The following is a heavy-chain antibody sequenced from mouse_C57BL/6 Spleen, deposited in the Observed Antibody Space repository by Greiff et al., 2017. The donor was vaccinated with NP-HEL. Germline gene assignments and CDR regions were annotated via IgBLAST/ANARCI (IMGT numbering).Heavy chain of an antibody. Sequence: VQLQQSGAELVRPGASVKLSCTASGFNIKDYYMHWVKQRPEQGLEWIGRIDPEDGDTEYAPKFQGKATMTADTSSNTAYLQLSSLTSEDTAVYYCTTGRYDYAWFADWGQGTLVTVSA. D-gene: IGHD2-4*01. J-gene: IGHJ3*01. CDR2: IDPEDGDT. V-gene: IGHV14-1*01. CDR1: GFNIKDYY. CDR3: TTGRYDYAWFAD.